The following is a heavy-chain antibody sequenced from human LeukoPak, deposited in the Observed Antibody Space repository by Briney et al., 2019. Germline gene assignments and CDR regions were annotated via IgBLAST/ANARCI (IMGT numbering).Heavy chain of an antibody. CDR1: GFTFSSYG. CDR3: AREGKYGEPSDY. CDR2: ISYDGSNK. Sequence: GRSLRLSCAASGFTFSSYGMHWVRQAPGKGLEWVAVISYDGSNKYYADSVKGRFTISRDNSKNTLYLQMNSLRSEDTAAYYCAREGKYGEPSDYWGQGTLVTVSS. J-gene: IGHJ4*02. D-gene: IGHD4-17*01. V-gene: IGHV3-30*03.